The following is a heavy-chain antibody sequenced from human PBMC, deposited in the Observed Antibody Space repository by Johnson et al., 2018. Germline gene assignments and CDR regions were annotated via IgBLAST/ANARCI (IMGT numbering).Heavy chain of an antibody. CDR2: IGHDGGNQ. J-gene: IGHJ6*02. V-gene: IGHV3-33*08. CDR3: ARDQLQAYYYYGMDV. D-gene: IGHD4-11*01. CDR1: GFSGFTFSNYW. Sequence: QVQLVESGGGLVQPGGSLRLSCVVSGFSGFTFSNYWMSWVRQATGKGLEWVAVIGHDGGNQYYADSVTGRVTISRDNSENTLYLKMNSLRDEDTAVYYCARDQLQAYYYYGMDVWGQGTAVTVSS.